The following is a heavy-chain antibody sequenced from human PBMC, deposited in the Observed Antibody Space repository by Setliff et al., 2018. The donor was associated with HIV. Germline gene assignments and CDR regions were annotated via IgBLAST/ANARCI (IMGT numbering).Heavy chain of an antibody. CDR1: GGSISSYY. CDR3: ARDLGLYSSSWARFDAFDI. J-gene: IGHJ3*02. V-gene: IGHV4-59*01. Sequence: SETLSLTCTVSGGSISSYYWSWIRQPPGKGLEWIGYIYYSGSTNYNPSLKSRVTISVDTSKNQFSLKLSSVTAADTAVYYCARDLGLYSSSWARFDAFDIWGQGTMVTVS. CDR2: IYYSGST. D-gene: IGHD6-13*01.